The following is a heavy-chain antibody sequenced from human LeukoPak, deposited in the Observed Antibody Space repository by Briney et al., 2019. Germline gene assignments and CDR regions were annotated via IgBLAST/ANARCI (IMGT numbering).Heavy chain of an antibody. V-gene: IGHV5-51*01. CDR3: ARHHDYGDYGCFDY. J-gene: IGHJ4*02. D-gene: IGHD4-17*01. CDR1: GYSFTSYW. Sequence: GESLKISCKGSGYSFTSYWIGGVRHMPGKGLEWMGIIYPGDSDTRYSPSWQGQVTISADKSIRTAYLQWSSLRASDTAIYYCARHHDYGDYGCFDYWGEGTLVTVSS. CDR2: IYPGDSDT.